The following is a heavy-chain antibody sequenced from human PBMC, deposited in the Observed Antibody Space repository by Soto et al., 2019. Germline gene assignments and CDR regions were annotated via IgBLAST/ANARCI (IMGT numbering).Heavy chain of an antibody. CDR2: IHYNGNT. D-gene: IGHD5-12*01. CDR1: GDSISAYS. CDR3: AREGNLGRWLQPLDF. J-gene: IGHJ4*02. V-gene: IGHV4-59*01. Sequence: QVQLQVSGPGLVKPSETLSLTCTVSGDSISAYSWSWVRQPPGKGLEWIGNIHYNGNTKYSPSLKSRVTMSVDKSKNHFSLRLISVTAADTAIYFCAREGNLGRWLQPLDFWGQGTLVTVSS.